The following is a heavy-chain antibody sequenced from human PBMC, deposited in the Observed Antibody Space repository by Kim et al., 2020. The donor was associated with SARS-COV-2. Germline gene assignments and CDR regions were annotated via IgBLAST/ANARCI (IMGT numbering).Heavy chain of an antibody. Sequence: ADSVKGRFTNSRDNAKNSLYLQMNSLRAEDTALYYCARDRWFGEFYWFDPWGQGTLVTVSS. D-gene: IGHD3-10*01. CDR3: ARDRWFGEFYWFDP. J-gene: IGHJ5*02. V-gene: IGHV3-20*03.